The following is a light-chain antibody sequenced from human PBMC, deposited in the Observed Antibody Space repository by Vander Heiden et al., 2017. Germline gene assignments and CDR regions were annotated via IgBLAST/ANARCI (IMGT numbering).Light chain of an antibody. CDR2: LGS. J-gene: IGKJ4*01. CDR1: QTLLHSSGKNY. Sequence: DIVMTQFPLSLSVTPGEPASISCRSSQTLLHSSGKNYLDWFLQKPGQSPQLLIYLGSTRASGVPDRFSGSGSGTDFTLKIGRVEAEDVGVYYCMQGTQTALSFGGGTRLEIK. CDR3: MQGTQTALS. V-gene: IGKV2-28*01.